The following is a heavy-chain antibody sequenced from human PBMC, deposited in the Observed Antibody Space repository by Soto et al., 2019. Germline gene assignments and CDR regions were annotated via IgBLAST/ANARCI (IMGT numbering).Heavy chain of an antibody. D-gene: IGHD2-15*01. J-gene: IGHJ3*02. Sequence: ASVKVSFKASGYTFTGYYTHWVRQAPGQGLEWMGWINPNSGGTNYAQKFQGWVTMTRDTSISTAYMELSRLRSDDTAVYYCARAPIVVVVAATPPDAFDIWGQGTMVTVSS. V-gene: IGHV1-2*04. CDR1: GYTFTGYY. CDR2: INPNSGGT. CDR3: ARAPIVVVVAATPPDAFDI.